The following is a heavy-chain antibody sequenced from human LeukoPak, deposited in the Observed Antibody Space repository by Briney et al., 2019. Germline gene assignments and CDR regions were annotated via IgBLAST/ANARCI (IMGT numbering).Heavy chain of an antibody. Sequence: GGSLRLSCAASGFTFSSYAMSWVRQAPGKGLEWVSAISGSGGSTYYADSVKGRFTISRDNSKNTLYLRMNSLRAEDTAVYYCAKSPDSSGYFDLDYWGQGTLVTVSS. CDR3: AKSPDSSGYFDLDY. J-gene: IGHJ4*02. V-gene: IGHV3-23*01. CDR2: ISGSGGST. CDR1: GFTFSSYA. D-gene: IGHD3-22*01.